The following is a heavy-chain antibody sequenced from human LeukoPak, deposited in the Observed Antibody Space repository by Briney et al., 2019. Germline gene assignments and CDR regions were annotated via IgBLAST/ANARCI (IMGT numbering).Heavy chain of an antibody. D-gene: IGHD6-19*01. J-gene: IGHJ4*02. V-gene: IGHV4-59*12. CDR1: GGSISSYY. CDR2: IYYSGST. CDR3: ARAAGSGLIDY. Sequence: SETLSLTCTVSGGSISSYYWSWIRQPPGKGLEWIGYIYYSGSTNYNPSLKSRVTISLDTSKNQFSLNLNSVTAADTALYFCARAAGSGLIDYWGQGILVIVSS.